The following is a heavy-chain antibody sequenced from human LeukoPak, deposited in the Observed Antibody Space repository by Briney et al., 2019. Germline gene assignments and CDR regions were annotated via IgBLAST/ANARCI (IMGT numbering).Heavy chain of an antibody. Sequence: ASVKGSCKASGYTFTGYHMHWVRQAPGQGLEWMGRINPNSGDTNYAQKFQGRVTMTRDTSISTAYMELSRLRSDDTAVYYCARDYCSSTSCLLDYWGQGTLVTVSS. CDR3: ARDYCSSTSCLLDY. J-gene: IGHJ4*02. V-gene: IGHV1-2*06. CDR1: GYTFTGYH. D-gene: IGHD2-2*01. CDR2: INPNSGDT.